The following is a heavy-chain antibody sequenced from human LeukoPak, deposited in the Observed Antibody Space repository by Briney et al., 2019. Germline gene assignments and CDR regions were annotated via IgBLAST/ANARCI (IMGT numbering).Heavy chain of an antibody. D-gene: IGHD6-13*01. CDR3: ARDRTEGSQYSSSSAFDY. CDR1: GFTFSSYA. CDR2: ISYDGSNK. J-gene: IGHJ4*02. Sequence: GGSLRLSCAASGFTFSSYAMHWVRQAPGKGLEWVAVISYDGSNKYYADSVKGRFTISRDNSKNTLYLQMNSLRAEDTAVYYCARDRTEGSQYSSSSAFDYWGQGTLVTVSS. V-gene: IGHV3-30-3*01.